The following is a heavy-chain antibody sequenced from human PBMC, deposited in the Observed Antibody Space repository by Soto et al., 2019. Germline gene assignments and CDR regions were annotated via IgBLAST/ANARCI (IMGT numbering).Heavy chain of an antibody. CDR3: ARAAEVSGSYYSVGY. CDR1: WLTNGRFS. Sequence: GTLRLCCAATWLTNGRFSIIWISQATGKGLEWVSYSSSSSSTTYYAYSVKGRFTISRDNAKDSLYLQMNSLRDEDTAVYYCARAAEVSGSYYSVGYWGQGALVTVSS. V-gene: IGHV3-48*02. CDR2: SSSSSSTT. J-gene: IGHJ4*02. D-gene: IGHD1-26*01.